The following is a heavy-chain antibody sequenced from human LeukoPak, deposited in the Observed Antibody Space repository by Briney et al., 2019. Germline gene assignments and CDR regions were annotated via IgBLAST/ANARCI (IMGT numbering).Heavy chain of an antibody. V-gene: IGHV1-46*01. D-gene: IGHD6-19*01. Sequence: ASVNLSCTASGYTFTSYYMHWVRQPPGPGLGWKGIINTSCGSTSYAQKFQGRVTMTRDTSTSTVYMELSSLRSEDTAVYYCARDAGYSSGWYNYWGQGTLVTVSS. CDR1: GYTFTSYY. CDR3: ARDAGYSSGWYNY. CDR2: INTSCGST. J-gene: IGHJ4*02.